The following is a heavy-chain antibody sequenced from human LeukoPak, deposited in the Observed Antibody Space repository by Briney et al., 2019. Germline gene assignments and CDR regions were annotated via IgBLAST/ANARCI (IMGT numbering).Heavy chain of an antibody. CDR3: ARWYGDYEIGAFDI. D-gene: IGHD4-17*01. V-gene: IGHV3-33*01. CDR2: IWPDGSNK. J-gene: IGHJ3*02. Sequence: GGSLRLSCAASGFTFSSYGMHWVRQAPGKGLEWVAVIWPDGSNKYYADSVKGRFTISRDNSKNTLFLQMNGLRAEDTAVYYCARWYGDYEIGAFDIWGQGTMVTVSS. CDR1: GFTFSSYG.